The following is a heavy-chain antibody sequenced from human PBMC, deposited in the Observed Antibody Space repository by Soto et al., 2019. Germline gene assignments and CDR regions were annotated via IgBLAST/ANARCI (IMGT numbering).Heavy chain of an antibody. Sequence: PGESLKISCAASGFTFSSYAMHWVRQAPGKGLEWVAVISYDGSNKYYADSVKGRFTISRDNSKNTLYLQMNSLRAEDTAVYYCARGVGATRHFDYWGQGTLVTVSS. V-gene: IGHV3-30-3*01. J-gene: IGHJ4*02. CDR1: GFTFSSYA. CDR3: ARGVGATRHFDY. D-gene: IGHD1-26*01. CDR2: ISYDGSNK.